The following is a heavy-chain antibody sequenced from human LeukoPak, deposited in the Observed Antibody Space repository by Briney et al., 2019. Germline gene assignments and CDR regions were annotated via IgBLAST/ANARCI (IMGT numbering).Heavy chain of an antibody. J-gene: IGHJ5*02. V-gene: IGHV1-2*02. Sequence: ASVKVSCKASGYTFTGYYMHWVRQAPGQGLEWMGWINPNSGGTNYAQKFQGRVTMTRDTSISTAYMELSRLRSDDTAVYHCARDAFWTMVRGVTNWFDPWGQGTLVTVSS. CDR3: ARDAFWTMVRGVTNWFDP. CDR2: INPNSGGT. D-gene: IGHD3-10*01. CDR1: GYTFTGYY.